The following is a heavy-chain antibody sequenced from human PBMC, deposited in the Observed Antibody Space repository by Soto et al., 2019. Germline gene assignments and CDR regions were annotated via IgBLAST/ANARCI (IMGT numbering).Heavy chain of an antibody. CDR3: ARGSKGSYPGSQIFDF. CDR2: ITDTEGDA. D-gene: IGHD3-10*01. V-gene: IGHV3-23*01. CDR1: GITFGNRA. Sequence: PGGSLRLSCVASGITFGNRAMSWVRQAPGEGLEWVSAITDTEGDAKCEDSVRGRFAISSDNAKNTLYLQMSSLRAEDSAVYYGARGSKGSYPGSQIFDFWGRGTLVTVSS. J-gene: IGHJ4*02.